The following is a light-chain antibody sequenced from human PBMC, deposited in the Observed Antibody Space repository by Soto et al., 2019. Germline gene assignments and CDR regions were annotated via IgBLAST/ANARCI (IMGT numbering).Light chain of an antibody. CDR2: DVT. V-gene: IGLV2-14*03. CDR3: SSYRRGSTYV. Sequence: QSVLTQPASVSGSPGRSITVSCTGTSKDVCGYNYVSWYQQHPGKAPRLLIYDVTNRPSGVSNRFSGSKSGNTASLTISGLQAEDEADYYCSSYRRGSTYVFGTGTKVTVL. CDR1: SKDVCGYNY. J-gene: IGLJ1*01.